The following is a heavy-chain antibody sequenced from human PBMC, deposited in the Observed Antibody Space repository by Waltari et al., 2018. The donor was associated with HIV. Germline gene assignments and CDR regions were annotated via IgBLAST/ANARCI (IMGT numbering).Heavy chain of an antibody. J-gene: IGHJ4*02. V-gene: IGHV4-34*01. D-gene: IGHD6-13*01. CDR3: ASPRYSSSWYYFDY. Sequence: QVQLQQWGAGLLKPSETLSLTCAVYGGSFSGYYWSWIRQPPGKGLEWIGEINHSGSTNDNPSLKSRVTISVDTSKNQFSLKLSSVTAADTAVYYCASPRYSSSWYYFDYWGQGTLVTVSS. CDR1: GGSFSGYY. CDR2: INHSGST.